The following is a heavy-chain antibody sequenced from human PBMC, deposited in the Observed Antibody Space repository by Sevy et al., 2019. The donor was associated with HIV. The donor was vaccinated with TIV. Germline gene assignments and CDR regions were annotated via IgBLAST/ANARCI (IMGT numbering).Heavy chain of an antibody. Sequence: GGSLRLSCAASGFTFSSYAMSWVRQAPGKGLEWVSDISGSGGSTYYADSVKGRFTISRDNSKNTLYLQMNSLRAEDTAVYYCVGLDIVVVPAATSYYYYYMDVWGKGTTVTVSS. CDR3: VGLDIVVVPAATSYYYYYMDV. D-gene: IGHD2-2*01. CDR2: ISGSGGST. V-gene: IGHV3-23*01. CDR1: GFTFSSYA. J-gene: IGHJ6*03.